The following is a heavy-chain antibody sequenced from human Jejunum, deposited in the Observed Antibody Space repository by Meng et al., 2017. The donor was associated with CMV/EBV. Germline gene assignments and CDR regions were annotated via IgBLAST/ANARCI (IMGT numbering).Heavy chain of an antibody. D-gene: IGHD6-19*01. CDR3: ATGVADFEY. CDR1: GYTFTRYA. V-gene: IGHV1-8*01. Sequence: QVQRVQSGAEFKKPGASVKVSCKASGYTFTRYAINWVRQGTGQGLEWMGWMNPNRGTTGYAQKFQGRVTMTRNISKSTAYMDLSSLRSEDTAVYYCATGVADFEYWGQGTLVTVSS. CDR2: MNPNRGTT. J-gene: IGHJ4*02.